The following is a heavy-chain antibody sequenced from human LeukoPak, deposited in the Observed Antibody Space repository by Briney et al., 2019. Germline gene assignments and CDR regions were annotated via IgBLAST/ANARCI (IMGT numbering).Heavy chain of an antibody. CDR2: INPNSGGT. D-gene: IGHD3-3*01. J-gene: IGHJ4*02. V-gene: IGHV1-2*02. CDR1: GGTFSSYA. Sequence: ASVKVSCKASGGTFSSYAISWVRQAPGQGLEWMGWINPNSGGTNYAQKFQGRDTMTRDTSISTAYMELSRLRSDDTAVYYCARALYDFWSGYDFDYWGQGTLVTVSS. CDR3: ARALYDFWSGYDFDY.